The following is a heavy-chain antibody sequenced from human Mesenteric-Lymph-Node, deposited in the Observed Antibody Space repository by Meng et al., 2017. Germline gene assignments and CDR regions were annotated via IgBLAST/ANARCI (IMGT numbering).Heavy chain of an antibody. CDR2: ISYDGSNK. J-gene: IGHJ4*02. Sequence: GESLKISCAASGFTFSSYAMHWVRQAPGKGLEWEAVISYDGSNKYYADSVKGRFTISRDNSKNTLYLQMNSLRAEDTAVYYCARDRRPDYGSGIGTFDYWGQGTLVTVSS. D-gene: IGHD3-10*01. V-gene: IGHV3-30*04. CDR1: GFTFSSYA. CDR3: ARDRRPDYGSGIGTFDY.